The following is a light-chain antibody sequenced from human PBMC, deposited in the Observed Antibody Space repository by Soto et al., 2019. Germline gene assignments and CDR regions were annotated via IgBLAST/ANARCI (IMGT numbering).Light chain of an antibody. J-gene: IGLJ1*01. CDR1: SSNLGAGYD. CDR3: QSYDSRVSNSYV. V-gene: IGLV1-40*01. CDR2: DNS. Sequence: QLVLTQPPSVSGAPGQTVTISRTGSSSNLGAGYDVHWYQQLPGTAPKLFIYDNSNRTSGVPDRFSGSKSGTSASLAITGLQAEDEADYYCQSYDSRVSNSYVFGTGTKLTVL.